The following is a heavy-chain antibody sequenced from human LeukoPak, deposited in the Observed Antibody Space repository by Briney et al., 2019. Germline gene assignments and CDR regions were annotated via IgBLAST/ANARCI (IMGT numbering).Heavy chain of an antibody. CDR1: GYSFTSYW. J-gene: IGHJ4*02. D-gene: IGHD6-13*01. CDR3: AREGVAAAGWLDY. Sequence: GGSLKISCKGSGYSFTSYWISWVRQMPGKGLEWTGRIDPSDSYTNYSPSFQGHVTISADKSISTAYLQWSSLKASDTAMYYCAREGVAAAGWLDYWGQGTLVTVSS. V-gene: IGHV5-10-1*01. CDR2: IDPSDSYT.